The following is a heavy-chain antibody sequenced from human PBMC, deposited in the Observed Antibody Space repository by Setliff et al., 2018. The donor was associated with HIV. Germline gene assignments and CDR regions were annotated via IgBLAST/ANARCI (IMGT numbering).Heavy chain of an antibody. J-gene: IGHJ3*02. CDR2: IIPIFGTA. Sequence: SVQVSSKASGGTFSSYAISGVRQAPGQGLEWMGGIIPIFGTANYAQKFQGRVTITTDESTSTAYMELSGLRSEDTAVYYCARDRDYESSHLDAFDIWGQGTMVTVSS. D-gene: IGHD3-22*01. CDR1: GGTFSSYA. CDR3: ARDRDYESSHLDAFDI. V-gene: IGHV1-69*05.